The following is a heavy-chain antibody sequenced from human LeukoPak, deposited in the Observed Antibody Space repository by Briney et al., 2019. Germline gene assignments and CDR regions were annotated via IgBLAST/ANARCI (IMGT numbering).Heavy chain of an antibody. CDR3: VRDKDLGAVAGTFDY. V-gene: IGHV1-18*01. D-gene: IGHD6-19*01. CDR2: ISAYDGRT. J-gene: IGHJ4*02. Sequence: ASVKVSCKASSYSFSDSGISWVRQAPGQGLEWMGWISAYDGRTKYAQKFQGRFTMSTDTSTTTAYMELTSLTSDDTAVYYCVRDKDLGAVAGTFDYWGQGTLVTVSS. CDR1: SYSFSDSG.